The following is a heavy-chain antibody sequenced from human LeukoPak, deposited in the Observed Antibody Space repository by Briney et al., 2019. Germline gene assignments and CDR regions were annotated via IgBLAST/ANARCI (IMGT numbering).Heavy chain of an antibody. CDR2: ISSSSKYI. CDR3: ARDGYDYSLFYIDY. CDR1: GFTFSGYS. J-gene: IGHJ4*02. V-gene: IGHV3-21*01. D-gene: IGHD4-11*01. Sequence: GGSLRLSCAASGFTFSGYSMNWVRQAPGKGLEWVSSISSSSKYIYYADSVKGRFTISRDNSKNTLYLQMNSLRAEDTAVYYCARDGYDYSLFYIDYWGQGTLVTVSS.